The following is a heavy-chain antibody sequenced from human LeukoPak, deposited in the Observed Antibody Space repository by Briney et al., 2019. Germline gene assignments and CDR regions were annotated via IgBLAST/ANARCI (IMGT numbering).Heavy chain of an antibody. V-gene: IGHV4-38-2*02. CDR1: GYSISSGYY. CDR3: ARDSSGWIGYFDY. J-gene: IGHJ4*02. Sequence: SETLSLTCVVSGYSISSGYYWGWIRQPPGKGLEWIGSIYHSGSTYYNPSLKSRVTISEDMSKNQFSLKLSSVTAADTAVYYCARDSSGWIGYFDYWGQGTLVTVSS. D-gene: IGHD6-19*01. CDR2: IYHSGST.